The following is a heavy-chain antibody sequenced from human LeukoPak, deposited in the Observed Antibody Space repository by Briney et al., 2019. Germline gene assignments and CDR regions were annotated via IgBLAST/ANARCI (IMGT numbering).Heavy chain of an antibody. CDR1: GFIFNSYG. J-gene: IGHJ4*02. CDR3: AKGAAVAWDY. Sequence: PGGSLRLSCAASGFIFNSYGMHWVRQAPGKGLEWVSAISDNGVRTYYADSVRGRFTISRDNSKDTLYLQMNSLRAEDTAVYYCAKGAAVAWDYWGQGTLVTVSS. D-gene: IGHD6-13*01. CDR2: ISDNGVRT. V-gene: IGHV3-23*01.